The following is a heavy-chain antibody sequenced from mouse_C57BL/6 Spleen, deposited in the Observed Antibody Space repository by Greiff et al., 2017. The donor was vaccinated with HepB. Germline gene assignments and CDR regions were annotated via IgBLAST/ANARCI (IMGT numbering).Heavy chain of an antibody. J-gene: IGHJ2*01. CDR3: ARRDYDGYYEDY. D-gene: IGHD2-3*01. Sequence: VQLQQSGAELVRPGPSVKMSCKASGYTFTNYWIGWAKQRPGHGLEWIGDIYPGGGYTNYNEKFKGKATLTADKSSSTAYMQFSSLTSEDSAIYYCARRDYDGYYEDYWGQGTTLTVSS. CDR1: GYTFTNYW. V-gene: IGHV1-63*01. CDR2: IYPGGGYT.